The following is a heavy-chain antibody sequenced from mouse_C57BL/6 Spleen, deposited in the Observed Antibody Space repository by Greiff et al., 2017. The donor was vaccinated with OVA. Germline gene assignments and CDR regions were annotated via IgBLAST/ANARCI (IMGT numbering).Heavy chain of an antibody. Sequence: QVQLQQPGAELVKPGASVKLSCKASGYTFTSYWMQWVKQRPGQGLEWIGEIDPSDSYTNYNQKFKGKATLTVDTSSSTAYMQRSSLTSEDSAVYYCARSQLRSAMDYWGQGTSVTVSS. V-gene: IGHV1-50*01. CDR1: GYTFTSYW. J-gene: IGHJ4*01. CDR2: IDPSDSYT. D-gene: IGHD3-2*02. CDR3: ARSQLRSAMDY.